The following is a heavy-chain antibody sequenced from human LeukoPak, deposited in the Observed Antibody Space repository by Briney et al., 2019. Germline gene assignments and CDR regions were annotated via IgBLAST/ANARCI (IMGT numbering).Heavy chain of an antibody. J-gene: IGHJ4*02. CDR3: ARAAVTTSSLDS. Sequence: PSETLSLTCTVSGYSIDTGYYCVWIRQPPGKGLEWIGSIYHRGITYYNSSLKSRVSMSTDTSMNQFSLKLRSVTAADTAMYYCARAAVTTSSLDSWGQGTLVTVSS. V-gene: IGHV4-38-2*02. CDR2: IYHRGIT. D-gene: IGHD4-17*01. CDR1: GYSIDTGYY.